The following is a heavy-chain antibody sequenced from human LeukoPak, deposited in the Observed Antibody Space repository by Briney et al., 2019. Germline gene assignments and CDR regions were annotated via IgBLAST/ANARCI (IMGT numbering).Heavy chain of an antibody. CDR2: ISYYGSKV. V-gene: IGHV3-30*01. D-gene: IGHD3-22*01. CDR3: ARETGYYDGNGYYSY. J-gene: IGHJ4*02. CDR1: GFTFSSFA. Sequence: GKSLRLSCAASGFTFSSFAMHWVRQAPGRGLEWVAAISYYGSKVFYADSMKGRFTISRDNSKNTLFLQMTSLRAEDTAVYYCARETGYYDGNGYYSYWGQGTLVTVSS.